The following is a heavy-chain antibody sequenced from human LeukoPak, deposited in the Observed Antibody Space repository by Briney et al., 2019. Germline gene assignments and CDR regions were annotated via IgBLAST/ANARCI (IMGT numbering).Heavy chain of an antibody. CDR3: ARRPSSYYYDSSGYYFDY. D-gene: IGHD3-22*01. CDR2: IYYSGST. V-gene: IGHV4-39*01. CDR1: GGSISSGGYY. J-gene: IGHJ4*02. Sequence: SETLSLTCTVSGGSISSGGYYWSWIRQHPGKGLEWIGYIYYSGSTYYNPSLKSRVTISVDTSKNQFSLKLSSVTAADTAVYYCARRPSSYYYDSSGYYFDYWGQGTLVTVSS.